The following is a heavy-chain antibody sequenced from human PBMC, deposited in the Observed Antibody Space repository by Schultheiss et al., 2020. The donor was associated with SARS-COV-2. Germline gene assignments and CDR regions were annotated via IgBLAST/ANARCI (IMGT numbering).Heavy chain of an antibody. CDR2: ITGSGDVK. D-gene: IGHD3-22*01. J-gene: IGHJ3*02. CDR3: AKVTMIVGYAFDI. CDR1: GFTFSSYG. V-gene: IGHV3-23*01. Sequence: GESLKISCAASGFTFSSYGMHWVRQAPGKGLEWVSAITGSGDVKHYADSVKGRFTISRDISKNTLYLQMNSLRAEDTAVYYCAKVTMIVGYAFDIWGQGTMVTVSS.